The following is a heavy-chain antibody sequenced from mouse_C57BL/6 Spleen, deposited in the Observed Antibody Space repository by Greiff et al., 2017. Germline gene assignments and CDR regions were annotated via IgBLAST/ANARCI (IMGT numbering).Heavy chain of an antibody. CDR3: AREATPYYFDY. D-gene: IGHD6-1*01. J-gene: IGHJ2*01. CDR2: ISYDGSN. CDR1: GYSITSGYY. V-gene: IGHV3-6*01. Sequence: DVQLRESGPGLVKPSQSLSLTCSVTGYSITSGYYWNWIRQFPGNKLEWMGYISYDGSNNYNPSLKNRFSITRDTSKNQFFLKLNSVTTENTATYYCAREATPYYFDYWGQGTTLTVSS.